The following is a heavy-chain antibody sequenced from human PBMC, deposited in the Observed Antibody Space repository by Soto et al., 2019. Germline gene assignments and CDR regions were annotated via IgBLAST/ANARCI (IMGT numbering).Heavy chain of an antibody. D-gene: IGHD4-17*01. Sequence: QVQLVQSGAEVKKPGASVKVSCKVSGYTLNEVAMHWVRQAPGKGLEWLGGFDPDEAETIYAQHFQGRVTMTEDTSTDTVYMELSSLRCEDTDLYFCTTYHGDYNFDHWGQGSLITVSP. CDR2: FDPDEAET. CDR3: TTYHGDYNFDH. V-gene: IGHV1-24*01. CDR1: GYTLNEVA. J-gene: IGHJ5*02.